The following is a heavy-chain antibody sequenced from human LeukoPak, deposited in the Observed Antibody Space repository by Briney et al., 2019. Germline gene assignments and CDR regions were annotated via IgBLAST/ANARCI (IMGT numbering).Heavy chain of an antibody. CDR3: ARESRYSYGESFFDY. CDR1: GGTFSSYA. Sequence: ASVKVSCKASGGTFSSYAISWVRQAPGQGLEWMGGIIPIIGTANYAQKFQGRVTITADKSTSTAYMELSSLRSEDTAVYYCARESRYSYGESFFDYWGQGTLVTVSS. V-gene: IGHV1-69*06. J-gene: IGHJ4*02. CDR2: IIPIIGTA. D-gene: IGHD5-18*01.